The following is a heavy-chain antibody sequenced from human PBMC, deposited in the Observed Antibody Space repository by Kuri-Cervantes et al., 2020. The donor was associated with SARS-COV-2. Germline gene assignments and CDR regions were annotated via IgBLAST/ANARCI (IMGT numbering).Heavy chain of an antibody. CDR1: GDSVSSNSAA. Sequence: SQTLSLTCAISGDSVSSNSAAWNWIRQSPSRGLEWLGRTYYRSKWYNDYAVSVKSRITINPDTSKNQFSLQLNSVTPEDTAVYYCARSGSSWYFWERLLFDYWGQGTLVTVSS. CDR2: TYYRSKWYN. D-gene: IGHD6-13*01. CDR3: ARSGSSWYFWERLLFDY. V-gene: IGHV6-1*01. J-gene: IGHJ4*02.